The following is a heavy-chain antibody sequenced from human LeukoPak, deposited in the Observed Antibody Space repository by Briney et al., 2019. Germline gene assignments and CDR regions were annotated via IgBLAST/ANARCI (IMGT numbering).Heavy chain of an antibody. D-gene: IGHD3-10*01. V-gene: IGHV3-30*02. CDR2: IRYDGSNK. J-gene: IGHJ4*02. CDR1: GFTFSSYG. CDR3: ATGSLKGTYYFEY. Sequence: GGSLRLSCAASGFTFSSYGMHWVRQAPGKGLEWVAFIRYDGSNKYYADSVKGRFTISRDNSKNTLYLQMNSLRAEDTAVYYCATGSLKGTYYFEYWGQGTLVTVSS.